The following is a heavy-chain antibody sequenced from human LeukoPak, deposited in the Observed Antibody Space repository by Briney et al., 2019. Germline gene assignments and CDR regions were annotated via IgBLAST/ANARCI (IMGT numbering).Heavy chain of an antibody. CDR3: ARSGRGVDSFYFYMDV. Sequence: GGSLRLSCAASGFTFSNYWMHWVRQAPGKGLVWVSRINSDGSSTGYADSVKGRFTISRDNAKNTPYLQMNSLRAEDTAVYYCARSGRGVDSFYFYMDVWGKGTTVTVSS. V-gene: IGHV3-74*01. J-gene: IGHJ6*03. D-gene: IGHD3-10*01. CDR1: GFTFSNYW. CDR2: INSDGSST.